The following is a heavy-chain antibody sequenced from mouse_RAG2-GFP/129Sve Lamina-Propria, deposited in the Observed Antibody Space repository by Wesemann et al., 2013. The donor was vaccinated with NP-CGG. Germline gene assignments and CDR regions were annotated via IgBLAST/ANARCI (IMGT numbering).Heavy chain of an antibody. Sequence: QVQLQQPGAELVKPGASVKLSCKASGYTFTSYWMHWVKQRPGQGLEWIGNINPSNGATNYNEKFKGKATFTADTSSNTAYMQLSSLTTEDSAIYYCARLPSHVWGTGTTVTVSS. CDR2: INPSNGAT. J-gene: IGHJ1*03. CDR1: GYTFTSYW. V-gene: IGHV1-53*01. CDR3: ARLPSHV.